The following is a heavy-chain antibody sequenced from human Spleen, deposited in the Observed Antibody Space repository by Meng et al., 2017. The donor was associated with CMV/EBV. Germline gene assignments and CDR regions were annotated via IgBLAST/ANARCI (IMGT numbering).Heavy chain of an antibody. CDR2: IKQDGSEK. CDR1: GFTFGSYW. V-gene: IGHV3-7*01. Sequence: GGSLRLSCAASGFTFGSYWMSWVRQAPEKGLEWVANIKQDGSEKYYVDSVKGRFTISRDNAKNSLYLQMNSLRAEDTAVYYCARDRYYGSGKSMDVWGQGTTVTVSS. CDR3: ARDRYYGSGKSMDV. J-gene: IGHJ6*02. D-gene: IGHD3-10*01.